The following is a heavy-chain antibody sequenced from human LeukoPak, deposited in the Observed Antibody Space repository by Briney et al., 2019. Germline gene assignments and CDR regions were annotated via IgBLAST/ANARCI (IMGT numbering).Heavy chain of an antibody. CDR1: GGSINSSSYY. CDR2: IHYSGST. Sequence: PSETLSLTCTVSGGSINSSSYYWGWIRQPPGKGLEWIGSIHYSGSTYYNPSLKSRVTISVDTSKNQFSLKLSSVTAADTAVYYCASDSSGRVIWGQGTMVTVSS. D-gene: IGHD3-10*01. J-gene: IGHJ3*02. CDR3: ASDSSGRVI. V-gene: IGHV4-39*07.